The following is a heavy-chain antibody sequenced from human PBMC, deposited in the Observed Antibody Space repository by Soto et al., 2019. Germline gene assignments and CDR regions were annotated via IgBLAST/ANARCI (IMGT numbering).Heavy chain of an antibody. CDR1: GYTFTSYG. V-gene: IGHV1-18*01. CDR3: ARNQRNPNYFYYHMDV. Sequence: QVQLVQSGAEVKKPGASVKVSCKASGYTFTSYGISWVRQAPGQGLEWMGWISPYNGNTNYAQKLQGRGTMTTDTSTSTAYLELRSLRTDDPAVYFCARNQRNPNYFYYHMDVWGKGTTVTVS. J-gene: IGHJ6*03. CDR2: ISPYNGNT. D-gene: IGHD1-1*01.